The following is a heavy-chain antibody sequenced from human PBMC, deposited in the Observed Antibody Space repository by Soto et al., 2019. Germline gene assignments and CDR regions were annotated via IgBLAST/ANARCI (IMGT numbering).Heavy chain of an antibody. V-gene: IGHV1-2*04. D-gene: IGHD3-9*01. Sequence: QVQLVQSGAEVKKPGASVKVSCKASGYTFTGYYMHWVRQAPGQGLEWMGWINPNSGGTNYAQKFQGWVTMTRDTSISTAYMELSRLRSDDTAVYYCAREGGPLRYFDVYGMDVWGLGTTVTVSS. CDR3: AREGGPLRYFDVYGMDV. J-gene: IGHJ6*02. CDR2: INPNSGGT. CDR1: GYTFTGYY.